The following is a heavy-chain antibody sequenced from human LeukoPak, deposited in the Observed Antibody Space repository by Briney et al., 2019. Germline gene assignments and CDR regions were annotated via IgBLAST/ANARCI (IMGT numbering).Heavy chain of an antibody. CDR3: ARGVNWIDP. V-gene: IGHV4-59*01. D-gene: IGHD6-6*01. CDR1: GDSISSYY. J-gene: IGHJ5*02. Sequence: SETLSLTCTVSGDSISSYYWSWIRQPPGKGLEWIGYLSYSGTSNYNPSLKSRLTISIDTSNNQFSPKLTSVTAADTAVYFCARGVNWIDPWGQGTPVTVSS. CDR2: LSYSGTS.